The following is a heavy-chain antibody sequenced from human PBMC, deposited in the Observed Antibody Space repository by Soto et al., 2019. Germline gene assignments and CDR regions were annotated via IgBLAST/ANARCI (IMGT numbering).Heavy chain of an antibody. CDR3: GGFKGSDIVWGAVDV. J-gene: IGHJ3*01. Sequence: QVQPVQSGDEVKKPAASVKVSCKASGGTFSSYAISWVRQAPGQGLEWMGGIIPIFGTANNAQKLQGRVTITAEESTITAYMERSSRRSEDAVVYYCGGFKGSDIVWGAVDVWGQGTIVTVSS. CDR2: IIPIFGTA. V-gene: IGHV1-69*01. CDR1: GGTFSSYA. D-gene: IGHD2-15*01.